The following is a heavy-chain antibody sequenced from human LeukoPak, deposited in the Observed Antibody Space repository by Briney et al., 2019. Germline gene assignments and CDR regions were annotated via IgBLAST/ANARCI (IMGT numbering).Heavy chain of an antibody. D-gene: IGHD1-14*01. J-gene: IGHJ4*02. Sequence: PSETLSLTCTVSGGSISSSSYYWGWIRQPPGKGLEWIGSIYYSGSTYYNTSLKSRVTISVDTSKNQFSLKLSSVTAADTAVYYCARQSLRLLGINIWGQGTLVTVSS. V-gene: IGHV4-39*01. CDR1: GGSISSSSYY. CDR3: ARQSLRLLGINI. CDR2: IYYSGST.